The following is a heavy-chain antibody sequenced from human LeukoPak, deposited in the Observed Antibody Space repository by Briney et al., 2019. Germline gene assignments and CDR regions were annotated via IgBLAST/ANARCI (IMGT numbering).Heavy chain of an antibody. Sequence: SETLSLTCAVYGGSFSGYYWSWIRQPPGKGLEWIGEINHSGSTNYNPSLKSRVTISVDTSKNQFSLKLSSVTAADTAVYYCARSDYHGSGSHTVFDAFDIWGQGTRVTVSS. CDR3: ARSDYHGSGSHTVFDAFDI. D-gene: IGHD3-10*01. CDR1: GGSFSGYY. J-gene: IGHJ3*02. CDR2: INHSGST. V-gene: IGHV4-34*01.